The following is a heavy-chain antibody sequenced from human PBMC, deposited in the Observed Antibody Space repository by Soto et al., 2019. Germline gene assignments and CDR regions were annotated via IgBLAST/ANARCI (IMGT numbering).Heavy chain of an antibody. J-gene: IGHJ5*02. Sequence: ASVQVSFPASGGTFSMSAISGVRPAPGQGLAWMGGIIPIFGTANYAQKFQGRVTITAHESTGTAYMELSRLRSDDTAVYYCASRDPGARFDPWGQRSPVTASS. V-gene: IGHV1-69*13. CDR2: IIPIFGTA. CDR3: ASRDPGARFDP. CDR1: GGTFSMSA.